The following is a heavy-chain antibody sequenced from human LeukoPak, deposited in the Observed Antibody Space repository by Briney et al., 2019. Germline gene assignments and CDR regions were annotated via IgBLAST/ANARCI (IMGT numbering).Heavy chain of an antibody. Sequence: SETLSLTCAVYGGSFSGYYWSWIPQPPGKGLEWIGEINHSGSTNYNPSLKSRVTISVDTSKNQFSLKLSSVTAADTAVYYCARLPRFLEWSVHNEPFFDYWGQGTLVIVSS. D-gene: IGHD3-3*01. V-gene: IGHV4-34*01. J-gene: IGHJ4*02. CDR2: INHSGST. CDR1: GGSFSGYY. CDR3: ARLPRFLEWSVHNEPFFDY.